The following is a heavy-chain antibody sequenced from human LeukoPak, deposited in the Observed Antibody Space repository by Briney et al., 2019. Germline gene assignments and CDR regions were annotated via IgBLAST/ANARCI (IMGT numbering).Heavy chain of an antibody. J-gene: IGHJ6*03. CDR3: ARGPPYCSTTNCYYMDV. CDR2: IYTSGST. V-gene: IGHV4-4*07. CDR1: GGSISNYY. Sequence: SXTLSLTCTVSGGSISNYYWNWVRQPAGKGLEWIGRIYTSGSTEYNPSLKSRVTMSVDTSKNQFSLKLTSVTAADTAVYYCARGPPYCSTTNCYYMDVWGKGTTVTVSS. D-gene: IGHD2-2*01.